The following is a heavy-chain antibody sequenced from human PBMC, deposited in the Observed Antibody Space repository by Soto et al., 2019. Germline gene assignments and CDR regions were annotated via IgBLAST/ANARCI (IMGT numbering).Heavy chain of an antibody. V-gene: IGHV3-64D*06. CDR1: GFTCSSYA. CDR2: ISSNGGST. J-gene: IGHJ4*02. D-gene: IGHD3-9*01. Sequence: GRNPKLCCAASGFTCSSYAMHWVRQAPGKRLEYVSAISSNGGSTYYADSVKGRSTISRDNSKNTLYLQMSSLRAEDTAVYYVVKGFLYEIVNGYYAAYWGQRTLVTVSS. CDR3: VKGFLYEIVNGYYAAY.